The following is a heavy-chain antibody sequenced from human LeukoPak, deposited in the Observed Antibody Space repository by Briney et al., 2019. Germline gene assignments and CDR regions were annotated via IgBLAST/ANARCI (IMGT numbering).Heavy chain of an antibody. D-gene: IGHD5-12*01. V-gene: IGHV4-59*01. CDR2: IYYSGST. CDR1: GGSISSYY. Sequence: SETLSLTCTVSGGSISSYYWSWIRQPPGKGLEWIGYIYYSGSTNYNPSLKSRVTISVDTSKNQFSLKLSSVTAADTAVYYCARTEVATIPARYYFDYWGQGTLVTVSS. J-gene: IGHJ4*02. CDR3: ARTEVATIPARYYFDY.